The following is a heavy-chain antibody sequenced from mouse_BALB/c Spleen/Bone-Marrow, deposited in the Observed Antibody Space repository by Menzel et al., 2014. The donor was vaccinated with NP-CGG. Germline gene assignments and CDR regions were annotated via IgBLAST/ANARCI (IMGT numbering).Heavy chain of an antibody. Sequence: EVKLQESGGGLVQPGGSLKLSCAASGFTFSSYGMSWVRQTPDKRLELVATINSNGGSTYYPDSVKGRFTISRDNAKNTLYLQMSSLKSEDTAMYYCARDDEYDYDGGWFAYWGQGTLVTVSA. CDR1: GFTFSSYG. J-gene: IGHJ3*01. CDR2: INSNGGST. V-gene: IGHV5-6-3*01. D-gene: IGHD2-4*01. CDR3: ARDDEYDYDGGWFAY.